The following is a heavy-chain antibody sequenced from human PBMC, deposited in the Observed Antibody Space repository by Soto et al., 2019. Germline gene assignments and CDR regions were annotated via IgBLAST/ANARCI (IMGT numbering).Heavy chain of an antibody. Sequence: QVQLQESGPGLVKPSETLSLTCTVSGGSISSYYWSWIRQPAGKGLEWIGRIYTSGSTNYNPSLKSRVTMSVDTSKTQFSLKLSSVTAADTAVYYCARGGSSGWYSPVDYWGQGTLVTVSS. CDR3: ARGGSSGWYSPVDY. CDR1: GGSISSYY. D-gene: IGHD6-19*01. V-gene: IGHV4-4*07. CDR2: IYTSGST. J-gene: IGHJ4*02.